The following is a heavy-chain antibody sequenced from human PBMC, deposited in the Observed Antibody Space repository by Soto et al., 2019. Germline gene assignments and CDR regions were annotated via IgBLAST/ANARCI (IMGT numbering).Heavy chain of an antibody. J-gene: IGHJ4*02. CDR1: GGAMSRNDW. D-gene: IGHD3-16*01. V-gene: IGHV4-4*02. CDR3: ARDFKAPNDAWAFDY. Sequence: SETLSLTCDVSGGAMSRNDWWNWVRQHPGKGLEWIGEISPTGNTIYNPSLKSRLTISVDTSKNQFSLKMTSVTAADTAVYYCARDFKAPNDAWAFDYWGQGNLLTVSS. CDR2: ISPTGNT.